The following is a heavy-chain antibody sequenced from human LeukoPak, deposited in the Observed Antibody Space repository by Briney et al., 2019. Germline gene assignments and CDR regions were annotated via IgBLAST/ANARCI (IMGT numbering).Heavy chain of an antibody. CDR3: AKVERYCSSTSCYTRGYYYGMDV. CDR2: ISYDGSNK. CDR1: AFIFSGHW. V-gene: IGHV3-30*18. J-gene: IGHJ6*02. Sequence: QTGGSLRLSCEASAFIFSGHWLNWVRQAPGKGLEWVAVISYDGSNKYYADSVKGRFTISRDNSKNTLYLQMNSLRAEDTAVYYSAKVERYCSSTSCYTRGYYYGMDVWGQGTTVTVSS. D-gene: IGHD2-2*02.